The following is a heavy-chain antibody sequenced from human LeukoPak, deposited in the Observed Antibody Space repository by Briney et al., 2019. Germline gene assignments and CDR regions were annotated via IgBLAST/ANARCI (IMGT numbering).Heavy chain of an antibody. CDR2: ISSSSSYI. D-gene: IGHD3-9*01. CDR3: AREGGSHYDILTGYYETPNFDY. Sequence: GGSLRLSCAASGFTFSSYSMNWVRQAPGKGLEWVSSISSSSSYIYYADSVKGRFTISRDNAKNSLYLQMNSLRAEDTAVYYCAREGGSHYDILTGYYETPNFDYWGQGTPVTVSS. V-gene: IGHV3-21*01. J-gene: IGHJ4*02. CDR1: GFTFSSYS.